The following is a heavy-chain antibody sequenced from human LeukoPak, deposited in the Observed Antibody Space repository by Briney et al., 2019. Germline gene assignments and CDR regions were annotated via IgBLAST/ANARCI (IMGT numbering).Heavy chain of an antibody. CDR1: GVAISSYY. Sequence: PSETLSLTCTVSGVAISSYYRSCIRQPPGKGLGWIVYIYDSGSPNYNPSLNSRVTISVDTSKGQFSLKLSSVTATDTAVYYCARSGSSWYEYFQHWGQGTLATAYS. J-gene: IGHJ1*01. CDR2: IYDSGSP. D-gene: IGHD6-13*01. V-gene: IGHV4-59*08. CDR3: ARSGSSWYEYFQH.